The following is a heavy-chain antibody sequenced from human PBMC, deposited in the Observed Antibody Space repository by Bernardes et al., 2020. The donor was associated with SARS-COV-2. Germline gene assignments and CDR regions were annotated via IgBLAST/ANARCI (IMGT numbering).Heavy chain of an antibody. J-gene: IGHJ4*02. V-gene: IGHV1-18*04. CDR2: ISGKKLNT. CDR3: GRDRDQWDLNYLAY. CDR1: GYTFTSDG. D-gene: IGHD1-26*01. Sequence: ASVKVSCKASGYTFTSDGISWVRQAPGQGLEWIGWISGKKLNTNYAQKFRGRVTMTADTSTGTAYMELMSLRSDDTAVYFCGRDRDQWDLNYLAYWSQGTLVTVSS.